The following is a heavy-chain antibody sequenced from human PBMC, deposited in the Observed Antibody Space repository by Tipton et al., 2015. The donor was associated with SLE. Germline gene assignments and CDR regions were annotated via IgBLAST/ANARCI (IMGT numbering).Heavy chain of an antibody. CDR3: ARHVDGGSYFLSGMDV. V-gene: IGHV4-59*08. D-gene: IGHD1-26*01. CDR1: GGSISSYY. J-gene: IGHJ6*02. CDR2: IYYSGST. Sequence: LSLTCTVSGGSISSYYWSWIRQSPGKGLEWIGYIYYSGSTNYNPSLKSRVTISVDTSKNQFSLKLSSVTAADTAVYYCARHVDGGSYFLSGMDVWGQGTTVTVSS.